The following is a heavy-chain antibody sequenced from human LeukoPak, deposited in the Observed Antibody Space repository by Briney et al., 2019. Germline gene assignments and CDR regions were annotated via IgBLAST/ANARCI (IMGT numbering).Heavy chain of an antibody. CDR1: GFTVSSNS. D-gene: IGHD4/OR15-4a*01. Sequence: WGSLSLSCTVSGFTVSSNSMSWVRQAPGKGLEWVSFIYSDNTHYSDSVKGRFTISRDNSKNTLYLQMNSLRAEDTAVYYCARRAGAYSHPYDYWGQGTLVTVSS. V-gene: IGHV3-53*01. CDR3: ARRAGAYSHPYDY. J-gene: IGHJ4*02. CDR2: IYSDNT.